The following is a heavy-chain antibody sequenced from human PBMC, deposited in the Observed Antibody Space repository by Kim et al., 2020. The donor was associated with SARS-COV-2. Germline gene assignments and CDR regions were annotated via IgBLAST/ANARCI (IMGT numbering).Heavy chain of an antibody. D-gene: IGHD4-17*01. CDR1: GGSISSSSYY. J-gene: IGHJ4*02. CDR3: ARGGGVNGDYADY. CDR2: IYYSGST. V-gene: IGHV4-39*07. Sequence: SETLSLTCTVSGGSISSSSYYWGWIRQPPGKGLEWIGSIYYSGSTYYNPSLKSRVTISVDTSKNQFSLKLSSVTAADTAVYYCARGGGVNGDYADYWGQGTLVTVSS.